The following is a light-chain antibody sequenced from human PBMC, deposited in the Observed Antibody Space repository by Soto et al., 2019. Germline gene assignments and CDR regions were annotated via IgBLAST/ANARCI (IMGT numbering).Light chain of an antibody. V-gene: IGKV1-12*01. CDR3: QQLNSFPIT. CDR1: QGIYSW. Sequence: DIRITHSPSSLFASXADRVTIAXXASQGIYSWLAWYQQKSGRAPKLLIYAASILQSGVPSRFSGSGSGTDFTLTITSLQPEDFGTYYCQQLNSFPITSGQGTRLENK. CDR2: AAS. J-gene: IGKJ5*01.